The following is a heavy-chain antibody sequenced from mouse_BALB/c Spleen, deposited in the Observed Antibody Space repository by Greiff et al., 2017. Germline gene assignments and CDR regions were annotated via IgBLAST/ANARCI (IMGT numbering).Heavy chain of an antibody. J-gene: IGHJ4*01. CDR2: ILPGSGST. V-gene: IGHV1-9*01. CDR3: ARSPITTVGYAMDY. D-gene: IGHD1-1*01. CDR1: GYTFSSYW. Sequence: VQLQQSGAELMKPGASVKISCKATGYTFSSYWIEWVKQRPGHGLEWIGEILPGSGSTNYNEKFKGKATFTADTSSNTAYMQLSSLTSEDSAVYYCARSPITTVGYAMDYWGQGTSVTVSS.